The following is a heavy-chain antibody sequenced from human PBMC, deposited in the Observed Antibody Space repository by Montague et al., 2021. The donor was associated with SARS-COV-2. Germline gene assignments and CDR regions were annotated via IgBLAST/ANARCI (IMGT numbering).Heavy chain of an antibody. J-gene: IGHJ4*02. CDR1: GDSVSSTTYY. CDR2: IYYSGSS. CDR3: ARVGRGRTFYY. D-gene: IGHD3-16*01. V-gene: IGHV4-39*07. Sequence: SETLSLTCTVSGDSVSSTTYYWAWIRQPPGKGLEYIGTIYYSGSSYYNRSLKSRVAMSVDTSKNQFSLKLDSVTAADTAVYYCARVGRGRTFYYWGQGILVTVSS.